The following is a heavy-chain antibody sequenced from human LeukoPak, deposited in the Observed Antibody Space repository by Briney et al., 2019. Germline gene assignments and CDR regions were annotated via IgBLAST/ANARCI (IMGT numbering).Heavy chain of an antibody. V-gene: IGHV4-34*01. Sequence: SETLSLTCAVYGGSFSGYYWSWIRQPPGKGLEWIGEINHSGSTNYNPSLKSRVTISVDTSKNQFSLKLSSVTAADTAVYYCASVRARKSIADRPGSSMGYYMDVWGKGTTVTVSS. D-gene: IGHD6-6*01. J-gene: IGHJ6*03. CDR2: INHSGST. CDR3: ASVRARKSIADRPGSSMGYYMDV. CDR1: GGSFSGYY.